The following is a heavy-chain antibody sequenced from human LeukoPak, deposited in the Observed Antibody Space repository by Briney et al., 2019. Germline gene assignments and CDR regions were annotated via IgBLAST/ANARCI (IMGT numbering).Heavy chain of an antibody. CDR3: AKDGEWGWYSGSSPDC. V-gene: IGHV3-30*18. J-gene: IGHJ4*02. D-gene: IGHD1-26*01. CDR2: ISYDGSNK. CDR1: GFTFSSYG. Sequence: GRSLRLSCAASGFTFSSYGMHWVRQAPGKGLEWVAVISYDGSNKYYADSVKGRFTISRDNSKNTLYLQMNSLRAEDTAVYYCAKDGEWGWYSGSSPDCWGQGTLVTVSS.